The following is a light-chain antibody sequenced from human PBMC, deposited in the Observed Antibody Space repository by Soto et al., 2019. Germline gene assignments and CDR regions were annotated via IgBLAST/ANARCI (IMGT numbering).Light chain of an antibody. J-gene: IGLJ2*01. CDR1: SSNIGAGYD. Sequence: QSVLTQPPSVSGAPGQRVTISCTGSSSNIGAGYDVHWYQQLPGTAPKLLIYGNSNRPSGVPDRFSGSKSGTSASLAITGLQAEYEADYYCPSYDSSLSVVVFGGGTKLTVL. V-gene: IGLV1-40*01. CDR3: PSYDSSLSVVV. CDR2: GNS.